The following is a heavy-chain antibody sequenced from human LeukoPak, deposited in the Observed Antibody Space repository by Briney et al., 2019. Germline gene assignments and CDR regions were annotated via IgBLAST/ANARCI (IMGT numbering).Heavy chain of an antibody. CDR3: AKASFSSNWYLFDS. J-gene: IGHJ4*02. CDR1: GFAFSYYA. D-gene: IGHD6-13*01. Sequence: PGGSLRLSCEASGFAFSYYAMSWVRQAPGRGLEWVSTIRDTGDSTFYADSVKGRCTISRDNSENTLYLEMNSLRAEDTALYFRAKASFSSNWYLFDSWGQGILVTVSS. V-gene: IGHV3-23*01. CDR2: IRDTGDST.